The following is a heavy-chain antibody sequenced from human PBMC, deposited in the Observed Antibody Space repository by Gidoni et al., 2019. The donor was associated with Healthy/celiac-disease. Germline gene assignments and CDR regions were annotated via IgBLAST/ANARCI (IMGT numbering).Heavy chain of an antibody. D-gene: IGHD2-15*01. V-gene: IGHV1-2*02. CDR1: GYTFPGYY. CDR3: ARATLGYCSGGSCYSGYYYGMDV. CDR2: INPKSGGT. J-gene: IGHJ6*02. Sequence: QVQLVQSGAEVTKPGASVKVSCKASGYTFPGYYMHWVRQAPGQGLEWMGWINPKSGGTNYAQKFQGRVTMTRDTSISTAYMELSRLRSDDTAVYYCARATLGYCSGGSCYSGYYYGMDVWGQGTTVTVSS.